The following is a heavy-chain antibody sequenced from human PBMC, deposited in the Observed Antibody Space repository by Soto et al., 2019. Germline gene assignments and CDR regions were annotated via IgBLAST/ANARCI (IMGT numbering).Heavy chain of an antibody. CDR1: GGSISSYY. D-gene: IGHD2-2*02. J-gene: IGHJ6*02. V-gene: IGHV4-59*01. CDR3: ARAGYCSSTSCYTPLSYYYYGMDV. CDR2: IYYSGST. Sequence: KTSETLSLTCTVSGGSISSYYWSWIRQPPGKGLEWIGYIYYSGSTNYNPSLKSRVTISVDTSKNQFSLKLSSVTAADTAVYYCARAGYCSSTSCYTPLSYYYYGMDVWGQGTTVTVSS.